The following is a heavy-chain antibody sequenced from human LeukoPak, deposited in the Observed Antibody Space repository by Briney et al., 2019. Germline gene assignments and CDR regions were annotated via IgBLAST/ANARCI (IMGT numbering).Heavy chain of an antibody. J-gene: IGHJ3*02. Sequence: GASVKVSCKASGYTFTSYGISWVRQAPGQGLEWMGWISAYNGNTNYAQKLQGRVTMTTDTSTSTAYMELRSLRSDDTAVYYCARAGRYCSGGSCYSGAAFDIWGQGTMVTVSS. CDR3: ARAGRYCSGGSCYSGAAFDI. D-gene: IGHD2-15*01. V-gene: IGHV1-18*01. CDR1: GYTFTSYG. CDR2: ISAYNGNT.